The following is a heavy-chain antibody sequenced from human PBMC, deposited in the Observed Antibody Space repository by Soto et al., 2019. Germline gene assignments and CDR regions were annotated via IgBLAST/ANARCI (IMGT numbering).Heavy chain of an antibody. D-gene: IGHD3-10*01. CDR2: IIPIFGTA. Sequence: SVKVSCKASGGTFSSYAISWVRQAPGQGLEWMGGIIPIFGTANYAQKFQGRVTITADESTSTAYMELSSLRSEDTAVYYCARVHGSGSYFDYWGQGTLVTVYS. V-gene: IGHV1-69*13. J-gene: IGHJ4*02. CDR3: ARVHGSGSYFDY. CDR1: GGTFSSYA.